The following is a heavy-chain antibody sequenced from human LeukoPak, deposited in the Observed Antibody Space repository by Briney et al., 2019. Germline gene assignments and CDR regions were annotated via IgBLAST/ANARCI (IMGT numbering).Heavy chain of an antibody. J-gene: IGHJ4*02. CDR1: GFTFSSYG. Sequence: GGSLRLPCAASGFTFSSYGMHWVRQAPGKGLEWVAFIRYDGSNKYYADSVKGRFTISRDNSKNTLYLQMNSLRAEDTAVYYCAKVTIAVAGTGDYWGQGTLVTVSS. D-gene: IGHD6-19*01. CDR2: IRYDGSNK. CDR3: AKVTIAVAGTGDY. V-gene: IGHV3-30*02.